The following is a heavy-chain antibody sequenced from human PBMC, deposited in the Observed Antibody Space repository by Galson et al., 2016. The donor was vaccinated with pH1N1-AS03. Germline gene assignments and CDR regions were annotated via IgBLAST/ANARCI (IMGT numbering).Heavy chain of an antibody. CDR3: IKGGAASADFFDI. V-gene: IGHV3-7*03. D-gene: IGHD3/OR15-3a*01. Sequence: SLRLSCAASGFTFNSYWMSWVRQAPGKGPEWVAHINQDGSEKYYVDSVKGRFTISRDNAKNSLYLQMNSLRAEDTAVYYCIKGGAASADFFDIWGQGTMVTVSS. J-gene: IGHJ3*02. CDR2: INQDGSEK. CDR1: GFTFNSYW.